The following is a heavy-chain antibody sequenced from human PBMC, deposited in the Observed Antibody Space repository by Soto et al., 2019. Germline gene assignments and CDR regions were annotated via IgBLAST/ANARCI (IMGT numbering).Heavy chain of an antibody. CDR1: GYTFTGYY. V-gene: IGHV1-2*02. CDR3: ARDRYSSGWYDY. CDR2: INPNSGGT. D-gene: IGHD6-19*01. Sequence: ASVKVSCKASGYTFTGYYMHWVRQAPGQGPKWMGWINPNSGGTNYAQKFQGRVTMTRDTSISTAYMELSRLRSDDTAVDYCARDRYSSGWYDYWGQGTLVTVSS. J-gene: IGHJ4*02.